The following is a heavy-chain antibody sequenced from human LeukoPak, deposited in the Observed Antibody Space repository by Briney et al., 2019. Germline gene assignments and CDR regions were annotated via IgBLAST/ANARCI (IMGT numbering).Heavy chain of an antibody. D-gene: IGHD2-15*01. CDR3: VRGGWRIIETGGDS. J-gene: IGHJ4*02. V-gene: IGHV3-48*04. CDR2: ISPTGSTM. Sequence: GALRLSCAASGFTVSSNYMSWVRQAPGKGLERVAYISPTGSTMFYAGSVKGRFTTSRDNADNSLYLQMKSLRVEDTAMYYCVRGGWRIIETGGDSWGQGTLVTVSS. CDR1: GFTVSSNY.